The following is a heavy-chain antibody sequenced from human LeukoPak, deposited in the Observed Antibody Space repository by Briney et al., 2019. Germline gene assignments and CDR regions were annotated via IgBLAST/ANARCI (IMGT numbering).Heavy chain of an antibody. CDR1: GFTFSSFA. Sequence: GGSLRLSCAASGFTFSSFAMSWVRQAPGKGLGWVSSITGTHYTTYNTDSVKGRFTISTDNSKNTLYLQMNSLRADDTAVYYWTKDPNGDYVGAFDPWGQGTLVTVSS. CDR3: TKDPNGDYVGAFDP. V-gene: IGHV3-23*01. J-gene: IGHJ5*02. CDR2: ITGTHYTT. D-gene: IGHD4-17*01.